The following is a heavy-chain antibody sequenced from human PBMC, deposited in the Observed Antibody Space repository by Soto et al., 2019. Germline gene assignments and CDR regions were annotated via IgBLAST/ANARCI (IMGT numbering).Heavy chain of an antibody. V-gene: IGHV3-15*07. CDR2: IKSKTDGETT. J-gene: IGHJ4*02. CDR1: GFTFSNAW. Sequence: GGSLRLSCAASGFTFSNAWMNWVRQAPGKGLEWVGRIKSKTDGETTDYATPVNGGFTISRDDSKNTLYLHMNSLKTEDTGVYYCVTPGYDSSGYYKGDYWGQGTLVTVSS. D-gene: IGHD3-22*01. CDR3: VTPGYDSSGYYKGDY.